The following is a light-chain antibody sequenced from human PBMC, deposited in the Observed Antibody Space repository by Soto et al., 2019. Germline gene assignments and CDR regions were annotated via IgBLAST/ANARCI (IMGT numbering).Light chain of an antibody. V-gene: IGKV3-20*01. CDR2: GAS. Sequence: EIVLTQSPGTLSLSPGEEATLSCRASQSVDSNYLAWYQQKPGQTPRLIIYGASGRADGIPHRFSGSGFGTDFTLTISKVEPEDFAVYYSQQYGTPRSVTFGQGTRLDI. CDR1: QSVDSNY. J-gene: IGKJ5*01. CDR3: QQYGTPRSVT.